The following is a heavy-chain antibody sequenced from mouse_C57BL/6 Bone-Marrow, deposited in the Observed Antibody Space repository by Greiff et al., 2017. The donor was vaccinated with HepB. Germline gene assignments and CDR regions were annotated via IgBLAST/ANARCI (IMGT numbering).Heavy chain of an antibody. CDR3: ARAYYSNSYYFDY. CDR2: IDPRSGNT. J-gene: IGHJ2*01. V-gene: IGHV1-81*01. D-gene: IGHD2-5*01. Sequence: QVQLQQSGAELARPGASVKLSCKASGYTFTSYGISWVKQRTGQGLEWIGEIDPRSGNTYYNEKFKGKAALTADKSSSTAYMELRSLTSEDSAVYFCARAYYSNSYYFDYWGKGTTLTVSS. CDR1: GYTFTSYG.